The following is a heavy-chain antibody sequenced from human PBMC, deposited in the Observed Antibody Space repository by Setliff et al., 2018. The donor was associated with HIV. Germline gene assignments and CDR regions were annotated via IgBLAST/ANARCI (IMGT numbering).Heavy chain of an antibody. Sequence: SETLSLTCSVSGASIRTTSYPWGWIRQAPGKGLEWIGQIFHSGSTDYNPSLKSRVTISLDTSKNQFSLNLTSVTAADTAVYYCARQHYYDSSGRNLMDVWGKGTTVTVSS. CDR3: ARQHYYDSSGRNLMDV. CDR2: IFHSGST. J-gene: IGHJ6*03. CDR1: GASIRTTSYP. V-gene: IGHV4-39*01. D-gene: IGHD3-22*01.